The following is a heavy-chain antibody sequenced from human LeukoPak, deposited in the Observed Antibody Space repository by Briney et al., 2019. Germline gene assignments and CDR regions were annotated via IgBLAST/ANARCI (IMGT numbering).Heavy chain of an antibody. J-gene: IGHJ3*01. CDR3: AKRADYYDSSRALYDAFDL. CDR1: GFTFRTYG. D-gene: IGHD3-16*01. V-gene: IGHV3-30*02. CDR2: IRYDGSDK. Sequence: GGSLRLSCAASGFTFRTYGMHWVRQAPGKGLEWVTFIRYDGSDKYYADSVKGRFTISRDNSKNTLFLQMDSLRVEDTAVYYCAKRADYYDSSRALYDAFDLWGQGTMVTVSS.